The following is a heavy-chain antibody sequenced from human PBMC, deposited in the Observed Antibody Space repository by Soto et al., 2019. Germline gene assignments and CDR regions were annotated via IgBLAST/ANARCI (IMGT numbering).Heavy chain of an antibody. J-gene: IGHJ3*01. CDR3: ASGVGGLGGSSGWPDYAFDV. V-gene: IGHV1-69*01. CDR1: GGTFTKYA. CDR2: IVPLPGTT. Sequence: QVQLVQAGAAVRKPGSSVKVSCKASGGTFTKYAITWVRQAPRQGLEWMGGIVPLPGTTNYAQKFRGRVTISADESTSTDYLELSSLRSEDTAVYYWASGVGGLGGSSGWPDYAFDVWGQGTMVIVSS. D-gene: IGHD6-19*01.